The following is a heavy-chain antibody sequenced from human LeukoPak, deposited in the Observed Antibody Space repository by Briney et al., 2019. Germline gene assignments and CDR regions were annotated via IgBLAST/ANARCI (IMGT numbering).Heavy chain of an antibody. CDR2: ISYDGSNK. Sequence: GRSLRLSCAASGFTFSSYGMHWVRQAPGKGLEWVAVISYDGSNKYYADSVKGRFTISRDNSKNTLYLQMNSLRAEDTAVYYCAKDLYYYDSSGYYPLSAPDYWGQGTLVTVSS. CDR1: GFTFSSYG. V-gene: IGHV3-30*18. J-gene: IGHJ4*02. D-gene: IGHD3-22*01. CDR3: AKDLYYYDSSGYYPLSAPDY.